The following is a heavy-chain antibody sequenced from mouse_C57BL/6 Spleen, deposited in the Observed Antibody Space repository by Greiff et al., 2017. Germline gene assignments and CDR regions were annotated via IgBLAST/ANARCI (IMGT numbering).Heavy chain of an antibody. V-gene: IGHV1-82*01. J-gene: IGHJ2*01. CDR2: IYPGDGDT. Sequence: QVQLQQSGPELVKPGASVKISCKASGYAFSSSWMNWVKQRPGKGLEWIGRIYPGDGDTNYNGKFKGKATLTADKSSSTAYMQLSSLTSEDSAVSFCARSRQRRLEYYFDYWGQSTTLSVSS. CDR3: ARSRQRRLEYYFDY. D-gene: IGHD3-2*02. CDR1: GYAFSSSW.